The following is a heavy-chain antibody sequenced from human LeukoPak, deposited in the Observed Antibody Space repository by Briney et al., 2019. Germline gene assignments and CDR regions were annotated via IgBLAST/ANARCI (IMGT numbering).Heavy chain of an antibody. Sequence: PGRSLRLSCVASGFTFSTYGMHWVSQAPGKGLGWVALIWYDGNYKYYADSVKGRFTISRDNSKNTLYLQTNSLRVEDTAVYDSARDGGQETEKFDYWGQGTLVTVSS. CDR1: GFTFSTYG. J-gene: IGHJ4*02. CDR2: IWYDGNYK. D-gene: IGHD2-15*01. CDR3: ARDGGQETEKFDY. V-gene: IGHV3-33*01.